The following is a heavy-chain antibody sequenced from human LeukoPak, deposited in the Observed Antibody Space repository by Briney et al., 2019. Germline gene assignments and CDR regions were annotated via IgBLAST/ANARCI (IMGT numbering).Heavy chain of an antibody. CDR3: ARVGTTVTKGEFLDY. D-gene: IGHD4-17*01. Sequence: SQTLSLTCPVSSGSISSGVYYWSWIRQHPGKGLEWIGYIYYSGSTYYNPSLKSRVTISVDTSKNQFSLKLSSVTAADTAVYYCARVGTTVTKGEFLDYWGQGTLVTVSS. V-gene: IGHV4-30-4*08. J-gene: IGHJ4*02. CDR1: SGSISSGVYY. CDR2: IYYSGST.